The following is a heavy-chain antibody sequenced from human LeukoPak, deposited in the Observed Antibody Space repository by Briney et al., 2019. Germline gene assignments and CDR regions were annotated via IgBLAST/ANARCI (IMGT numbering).Heavy chain of an antibody. Sequence: GGSLRLSCAASGFNVSSNFMSWVRQAPGRGLEWVSFIYSGGSTSYTDSVRGRFTISRDTSKNTLYLQMNSLRVEDTAVYYCTRSYSGVLAHFDYWGQGTLVTVSS. CDR3: TRSYSGVLAHFDY. V-gene: IGHV3-66*01. CDR1: GFNVSSNF. D-gene: IGHD5-12*01. J-gene: IGHJ4*02. CDR2: IYSGGST.